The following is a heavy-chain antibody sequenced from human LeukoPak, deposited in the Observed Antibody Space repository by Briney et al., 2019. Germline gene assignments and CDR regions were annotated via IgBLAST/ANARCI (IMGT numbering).Heavy chain of an antibody. CDR3: ARHYRIAARQGYYYYYMDV. J-gene: IGHJ6*03. CDR1: GYSFTSYW. V-gene: IGHV5-51*01. D-gene: IGHD6-6*01. Sequence: GESLKISCKGSGYSFTSYWIGWVRQLPGKGLEWMGIIYPGDSDTRYSPSFQGQVTISADKSISTAYLQWSSLKASDTAMYYCARHYRIAARQGYYYYYMDVWGKGTTVTVSS. CDR2: IYPGDSDT.